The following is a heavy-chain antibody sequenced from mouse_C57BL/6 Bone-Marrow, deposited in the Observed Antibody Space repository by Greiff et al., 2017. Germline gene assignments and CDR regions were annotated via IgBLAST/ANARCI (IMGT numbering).Heavy chain of an antibody. Sequence: QVQLQQSGPELVKPGASVKISCKASGYAFSSSWLNWVKQRPGKGLEWIGRIYPGDGDTNYNGKFKGKATLTADKSASTAFMQLSLLSSEDSSVYFCALWLRRGNYFDYWGQGTTLTVSS. CDR3: ALWLRRGNYFDY. CDR2: IYPGDGDT. J-gene: IGHJ2*01. CDR1: GYAFSSSW. V-gene: IGHV1-82*01. D-gene: IGHD2-2*01.